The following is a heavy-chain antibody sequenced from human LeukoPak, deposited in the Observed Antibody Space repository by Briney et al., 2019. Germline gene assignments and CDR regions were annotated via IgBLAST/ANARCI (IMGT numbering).Heavy chain of an antibody. Sequence: GGSLRLSCATSGFSFTDYPMNWVRQAPAKGLEWVGRIKRKSDGGTPDNAAPVKGRFTISRDDSKNTLYLQMNSLKIEDTAVYYCATDLGGYYSGSGTYWGSLDYWGQGTVATVSS. V-gene: IGHV3-15*01. CDR2: IKRKSDGGTP. CDR1: GFSFTDYP. D-gene: IGHD3-10*01. J-gene: IGHJ4*02. CDR3: ATDLGGYYSGSGTYWGSLDY.